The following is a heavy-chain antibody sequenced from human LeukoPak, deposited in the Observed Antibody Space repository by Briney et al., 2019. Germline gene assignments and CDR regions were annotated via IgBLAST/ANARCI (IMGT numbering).Heavy chain of an antibody. CDR3: ARQYYYDSSGYYYVDPPYYFDY. J-gene: IGHJ4*02. CDR1: GGSISSSSYY. D-gene: IGHD3-22*01. CDR2: IYYSGST. V-gene: IGHV4-39*07. Sequence: SETLSLTCTVSGGSISSSSYYWGWIRQPPGKGLEWIGSIYYSGSTYYNPSLKSRVTISVDTSKNQFSLKLSSVTAADTAVYYCARQYYYDSSGYYYVDPPYYFDYWGQGTLVTVSS.